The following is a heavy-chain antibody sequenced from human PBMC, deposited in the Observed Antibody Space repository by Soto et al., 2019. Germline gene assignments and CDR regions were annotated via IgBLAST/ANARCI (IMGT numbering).Heavy chain of an antibody. CDR3: ARDGGGWYPDY. V-gene: IGHV6-1*01. J-gene: IGHJ4*02. Sequence: PSQTLSLTCAISGDSVSSNDAAWNWIRQSPSRGLEWLGRTYFRSKKWNYHYAESVKSRITVSPDTSKNQFSLQLYSVTPEDKAVYYCARDGGGWYPDYWGQGTPVTVSS. CDR1: GDSVSSNDAA. CDR2: TYFRSKKWNY. D-gene: IGHD6-19*01.